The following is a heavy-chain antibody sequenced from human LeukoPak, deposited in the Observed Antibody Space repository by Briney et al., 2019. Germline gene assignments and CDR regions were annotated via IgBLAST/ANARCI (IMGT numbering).Heavy chain of an antibody. D-gene: IGHD3-22*01. Sequence: PGGSLRLSCAASGFTFSSYLMHWVRQAPGKGLVWVSRINSDGSSTSYADSVKGRFTISRDNAKNTLYLQMNSLRAEDTAVYYCARDRDDSSGYYPNWFDPWGQGTLVTVSS. CDR1: GFTFSSYL. CDR3: ARDRDDSSGYYPNWFDP. V-gene: IGHV3-74*01. J-gene: IGHJ5*02. CDR2: INSDGSST.